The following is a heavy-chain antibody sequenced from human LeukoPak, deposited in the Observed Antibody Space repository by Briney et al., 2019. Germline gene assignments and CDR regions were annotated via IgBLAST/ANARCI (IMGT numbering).Heavy chain of an antibody. D-gene: IGHD3-22*01. CDR3: ARDYEDYYDSSGYYDGSGAFDI. Sequence: GGSLRLSCAASGFTFSSYSMNWVRQAPGKGLEWVSYISSSSSTIYYADPVKGRFTISRDNAKNSLYLQMNSLRAEDTAVYYCARDYEDYYDSSGYYDGSGAFDIWGQGTMVTVSS. CDR1: GFTFSSYS. CDR2: ISSSSSTI. V-gene: IGHV3-48*01. J-gene: IGHJ3*02.